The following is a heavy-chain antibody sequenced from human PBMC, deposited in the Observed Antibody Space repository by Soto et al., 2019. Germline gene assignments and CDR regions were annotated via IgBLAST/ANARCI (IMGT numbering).Heavy chain of an antibody. D-gene: IGHD3-3*01. V-gene: IGHV3-23*01. CDR1: GFVFNNYA. CDR3: AKDGDWYDFSTGYYSRGNYFDY. Sequence: GGSLRLSCAASGFVFNNYAMSWVRQAPGKGLEWVATLSGGGTTYYTDSVKGRFTISRDNSMNLLYLQMNSLRADDTAVYYCAKDGDWYDFSTGYYSRGNYFDYWGQGTLVTVSS. CDR2: LSGGGTT. J-gene: IGHJ4*02.